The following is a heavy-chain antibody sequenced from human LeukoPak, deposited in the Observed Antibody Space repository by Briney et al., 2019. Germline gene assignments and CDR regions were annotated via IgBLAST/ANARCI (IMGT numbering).Heavy chain of an antibody. D-gene: IGHD3-22*01. CDR2: ISSSGSGDNT. J-gene: IGHJ6*02. Sequence: GGSLRLSCAASGVTLSTYAMSWARQAPGKGLEWVSGISSSGSGDNTYYADSVKGRFTISRDNSKNTLYLQMNSLRAEDTAVYYCARGRDSAHVYYYYYGMDVWGQGITVTVSS. CDR3: ARGRDSAHVYYYYYGMDV. V-gene: IGHV3-23*01. CDR1: GVTLSTYA.